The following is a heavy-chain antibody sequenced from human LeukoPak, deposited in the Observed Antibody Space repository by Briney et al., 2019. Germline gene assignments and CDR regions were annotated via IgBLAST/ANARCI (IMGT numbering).Heavy chain of an antibody. CDR3: ARDDGIVVVPLGY. D-gene: IGHD2-2*01. V-gene: IGHV3-21*01. CDR1: GFTFSNYW. Sequence: GGSLRLSCATSGFTFSNYWMTWVRQAPGKGLEWVSSISSSSSYIYYADSVKGRFTISRDNAKNSLYLQMNSLRAEDTAVYYCARDDGIVVVPLGYWGQGTLVTVSS. J-gene: IGHJ4*02. CDR2: ISSSSSYI.